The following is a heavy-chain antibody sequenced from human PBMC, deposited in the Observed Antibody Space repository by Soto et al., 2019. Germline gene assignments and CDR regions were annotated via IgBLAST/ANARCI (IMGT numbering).Heavy chain of an antibody. J-gene: IGHJ6*02. CDR3: ASAGRIGVDTAMVTLFYYYGMDV. D-gene: IGHD5-18*01. V-gene: IGHV1-46*01. Sequence: GASVKVSCKASGYTFTSYYMHWVRQAPGQGLEWMGIINPSGGSTSYAQKFQGRVTMTRDTSTSTVYMELSSLRSEDTAVYYCASAGRIGVDTAMVTLFYYYGMDVWGQGTTVTVSS. CDR1: GYTFTSYY. CDR2: INPSGGST.